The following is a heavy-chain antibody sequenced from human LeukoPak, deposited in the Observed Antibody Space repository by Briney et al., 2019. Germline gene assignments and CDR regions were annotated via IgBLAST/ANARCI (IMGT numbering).Heavy chain of an antibody. CDR1: GYTFTSYG. J-gene: IGHJ4*02. D-gene: IGHD2-8*01. CDR2: ISAYNGNT. Sequence: ASVKVSCKASGYTFTSYGISWVRQAPGQGLEWMGWISAYNGNTNYAQKLQGRVTMTTDTSTSTAYMELRSLRSEDTAVYYCARSALMVYAIAVVAAAGSFDYWGQGTLVTVSS. CDR3: ARSALMVYAIAVVAAAGSFDY. V-gene: IGHV1-18*01.